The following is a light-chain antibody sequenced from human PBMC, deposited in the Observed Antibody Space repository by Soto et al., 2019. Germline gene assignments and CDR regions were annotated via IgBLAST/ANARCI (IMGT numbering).Light chain of an antibody. Sequence: DIQMTQSPSSLSSSVGDRVTITCRASESIISSLNWYQQKPGKAPQLLVFAASTLHSGVPSRFSRSGSGTDFALTISILQPEDFATYCCHQSYTTPHTFGGGTKVEIK. CDR3: HQSYTTPHT. CDR2: AAS. V-gene: IGKV1-39*01. CDR1: ESIISS. J-gene: IGKJ4*01.